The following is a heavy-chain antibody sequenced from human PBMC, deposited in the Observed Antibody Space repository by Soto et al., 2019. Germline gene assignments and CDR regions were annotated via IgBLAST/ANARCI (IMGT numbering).Heavy chain of an antibody. CDR2: IWYDGSNK. CDR3: ATFKADYEFWGGSSSGIDG. J-gene: IGHJ6*02. Sequence: QVQLVESGGGVVQPGRSLRLSCAASGFTFSSYGMHWVRQAPGKGLEWVAVIWYDGSNKYYADSVKGRFTISRDNSKKQLEPEMNRPGTGETAVYFWATFKADYEFWGGSSSGIDGLGQGTTGTVS. D-gene: IGHD3-3*01. V-gene: IGHV3-33*01. CDR1: GFTFSSYG.